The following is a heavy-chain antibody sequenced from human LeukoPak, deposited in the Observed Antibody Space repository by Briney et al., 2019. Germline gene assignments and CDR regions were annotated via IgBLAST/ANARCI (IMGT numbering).Heavy chain of an antibody. D-gene: IGHD2-15*01. CDR2: IYYSGST. CDR1: GGSISSYY. J-gene: IGHJ5*02. CDR3: ARGPRSLLGYCSGGSCYWRTSSMNWFDP. V-gene: IGHV4-59*12. Sequence: SETLSLTCTVSGGSISSYYWSWIRQPPGKGLEWIGYIYYSGSTNYNPSLKSRVTISVDTSKNQFSLKLSSVTAADTAVYYCARGPRSLLGYCSGGSCYWRTSSMNWFDPWGQGTLVTVSS.